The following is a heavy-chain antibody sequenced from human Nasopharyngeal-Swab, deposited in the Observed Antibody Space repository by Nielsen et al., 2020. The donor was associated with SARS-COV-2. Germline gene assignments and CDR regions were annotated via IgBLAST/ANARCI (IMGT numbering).Heavy chain of an antibody. Sequence: GESLKISCAASGFTFSASAVHWVRQASGKGLGWVGRIRGKADNYATAYTASMKGRFTISRDDSKNTAYLQMNSLKTEDTAVYYCTRLRSSSSDDAFDVWGQGTMVTVSS. V-gene: IGHV3-73*01. CDR2: IRGKADNYAT. CDR1: GFTFSASA. CDR3: TRLRSSSSDDAFDV. J-gene: IGHJ3*01. D-gene: IGHD6-6*01.